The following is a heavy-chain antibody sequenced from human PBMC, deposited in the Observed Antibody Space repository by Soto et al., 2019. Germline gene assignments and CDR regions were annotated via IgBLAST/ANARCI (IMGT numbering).Heavy chain of an antibody. CDR3: ARDRDIVVVPAAVAPYYYYGMDV. CDR2: TYYRSKWYN. V-gene: IGHV6-1*01. Sequence: SQTLSLTCAISGDSVSSNSAAWNWIRQSPSRGLEWLGRTYYRSKWYNDYAVSVKSRITINPDTSKNQFSLQLNSVTPEDTAVYYCARDRDIVVVPAAVAPYYYYGMDVWGQGTTVTVSS. J-gene: IGHJ6*02. D-gene: IGHD2-2*01. CDR1: GDSVSSNSAA.